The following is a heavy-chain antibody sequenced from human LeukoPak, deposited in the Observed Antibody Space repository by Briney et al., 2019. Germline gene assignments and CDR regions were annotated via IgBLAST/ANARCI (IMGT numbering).Heavy chain of an antibody. J-gene: IGHJ6*03. V-gene: IGHV3-21*01. Sequence: GGSLRLSCAASGFTFSSYSMNWVRQAPGKGLEWVSSISSSSSYIYYADSVKGRFTISRDNAKNSLYLQMNSLRAEDTAVYYCARNPNPKYYYGSGSGHYYYMDVWGKGTTVTVSS. CDR3: ARNPNPKYYYGSGSGHYYYMDV. CDR2: ISSSSSYI. D-gene: IGHD3-10*01. CDR1: GFTFSSYS.